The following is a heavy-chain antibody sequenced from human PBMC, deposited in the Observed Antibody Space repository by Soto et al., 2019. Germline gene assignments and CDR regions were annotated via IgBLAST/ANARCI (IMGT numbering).Heavy chain of an antibody. Sequence: QVQLVQSGAEVKKPGSSVKVSCKASGGTFSSYTISWVRQAPGQGLEWMGRIIPILGIANYAQKFQGRGTITADKATSTAYQEVSRLRSEDTAVYYCARQLGDCSGGSCYHDDYWGQGTLVTVSS. D-gene: IGHD2-15*01. CDR2: IIPILGIA. CDR1: GGTFSSYT. J-gene: IGHJ4*02. CDR3: ARQLGDCSGGSCYHDDY. V-gene: IGHV1-69*02.